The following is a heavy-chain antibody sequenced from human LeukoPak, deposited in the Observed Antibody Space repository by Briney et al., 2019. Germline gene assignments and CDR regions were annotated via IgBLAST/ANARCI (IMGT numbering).Heavy chain of an antibody. CDR3: AKGDCSSTSCYRILDY. Sequence: GGSLRLSCAASGFTFSSYGMPWVRQAPGKGLEWVAVISYDGSNKYYADSVKGRFTISRDNSKNTLYLQMNSLRAEDTAVYYCAKGDCSSTSCYRILDYWGQGTLVTVSS. CDR2: ISYDGSNK. CDR1: GFTFSSYG. J-gene: IGHJ4*02. V-gene: IGHV3-30*18. D-gene: IGHD2-2*01.